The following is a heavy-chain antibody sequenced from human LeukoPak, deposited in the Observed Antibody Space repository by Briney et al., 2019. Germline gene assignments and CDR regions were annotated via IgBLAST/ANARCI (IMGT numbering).Heavy chain of an antibody. CDR3: AKALEQWLVQNYYYYMDV. Sequence: GGPLRLPCAPSGFPLSSLGMEWVRRAPGKGVGGVGLLRYNGSNKYYADSVKGRFTISRDNSKNTLYLQMNSLRAEDTAVYYCAKALEQWLVQNYYYYMDVWGKGTTVTVSS. J-gene: IGHJ6*03. D-gene: IGHD6-19*01. V-gene: IGHV3-30*02. CDR2: LRYNGSNK. CDR1: GFPLSSLG.